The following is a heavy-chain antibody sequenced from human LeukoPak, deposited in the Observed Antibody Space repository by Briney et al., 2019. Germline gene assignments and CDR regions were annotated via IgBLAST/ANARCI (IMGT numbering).Heavy chain of an antibody. CDR1: GFTFSSYS. D-gene: IGHD1-26*01. V-gene: IGHV3-48*01. CDR3: AKDLSLRRGSYLDY. CDR2: ISSSSSTI. J-gene: IGHJ4*02. Sequence: GGSLRLSCAASGFTFSSYSMNWVRQAPGKGLEWVSYISSSSSTIYYADSVKGRFTISRDNSKNTLYLQMNSLRAEDTAVYYCAKDLSLRRGSYLDYWGQGTLVTVSS.